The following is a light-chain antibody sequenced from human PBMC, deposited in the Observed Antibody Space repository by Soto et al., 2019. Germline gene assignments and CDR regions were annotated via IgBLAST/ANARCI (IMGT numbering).Light chain of an antibody. CDR2: KAS. Sequence: DIQITQSPSTLSGSVGDRVTISCRASQTIRSWLAWYRQTPGKAPKLLIYKASTLKSGVPSQFSGSGSGTEFTRTISSLQPDDFETDYCQHYNSYSEAFGQGTKVDI. V-gene: IGKV1-5*03. J-gene: IGKJ1*01. CDR3: QHYNSYSEA. CDR1: QTIRSW.